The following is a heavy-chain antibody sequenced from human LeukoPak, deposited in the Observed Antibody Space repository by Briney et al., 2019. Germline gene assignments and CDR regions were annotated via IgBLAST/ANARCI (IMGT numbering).Heavy chain of an antibody. Sequence: PGGSLRLSCAASGFTFSTYWMSWVRQAPGKGLEWVANIKQDGSEKYYVDSVKGRFTISRDNAKNSLYLQMNSLRAEDTAVYYCARESESYDSSGSTFGYWGQGTLVTVFS. D-gene: IGHD3-22*01. CDR1: GFTFSTYW. V-gene: IGHV3-7*01. CDR3: ARESESYDSSGSTFGY. J-gene: IGHJ4*02. CDR2: IKQDGSEK.